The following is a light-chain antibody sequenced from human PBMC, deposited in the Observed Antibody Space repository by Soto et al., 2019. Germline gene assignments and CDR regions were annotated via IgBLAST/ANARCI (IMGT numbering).Light chain of an antibody. Sequence: IQLTQSPSSLSASIGDRVTITCRASQDIASYLAWYQQKPGNAPKLLIYAASTLHSGVPSRFSGSGSGTDFTLTISSLQPEDFVTYYCQQHNSFPRSFGQGTKLEIK. CDR3: QQHNSFPRS. J-gene: IGKJ2*01. CDR1: QDIASY. CDR2: AAS. V-gene: IGKV1-9*01.